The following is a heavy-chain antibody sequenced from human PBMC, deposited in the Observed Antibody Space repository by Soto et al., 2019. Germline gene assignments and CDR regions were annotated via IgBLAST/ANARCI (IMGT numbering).Heavy chain of an antibody. J-gene: IGHJ4*02. CDR3: ARDKITGLFDY. V-gene: IGHV4-59*12. CDR2: IYHSGST. Sequence: PSETLSLTCTVSGGSISSYYWSWIRQPPGKGLEWIGDIYHSGSTNYNPSLKSRVTISVDTSKNQFSLKLTSVAAADTAVYYCARDKITGLFDYWGQGTLVTVSS. CDR1: GGSISSYY. D-gene: IGHD2-8*02.